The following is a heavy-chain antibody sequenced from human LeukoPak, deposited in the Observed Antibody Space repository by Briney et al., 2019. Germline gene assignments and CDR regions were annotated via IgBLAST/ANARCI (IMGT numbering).Heavy chain of an antibody. J-gene: IGHJ5*02. Sequence: PGGSLRLSCAASGFTVSSNYMSWVRLAPGKGLEWVSVIYSGGSTYYADSVKGRFTISRDNSKNTLYLQMNSLRAEDTAVYYCARDAGYYDFWSGGFDPWGQGTLVTVSS. D-gene: IGHD3-3*01. CDR3: ARDAGYYDFWSGGFDP. V-gene: IGHV3-66*02. CDR2: IYSGGST. CDR1: GFTVSSNY.